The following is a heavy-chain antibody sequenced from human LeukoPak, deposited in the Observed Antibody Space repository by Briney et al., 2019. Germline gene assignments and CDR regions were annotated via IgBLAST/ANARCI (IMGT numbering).Heavy chain of an antibody. CDR2: VDHTGST. J-gene: IGHJ3*02. CDR3: ARGITMIVVVINEGDAFDI. CDR1: DDSITMYY. Sequence: PSETLSLTCTVSDDSITMYYWTWIRQPPGKGLEWIGYVDHTGSTKFNPSLNGRVSISRDTSNNFFSLRLRSVTAADTAVYYCARGITMIVVVINEGDAFDIWGQGTMVTVSS. V-gene: IGHV4-59*01. D-gene: IGHD3-22*01.